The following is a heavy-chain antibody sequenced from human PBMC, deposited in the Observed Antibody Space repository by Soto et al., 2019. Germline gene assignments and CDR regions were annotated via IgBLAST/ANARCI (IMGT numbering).Heavy chain of an antibody. V-gene: IGHV1-3*01. CDR1: GYTFTSYA. D-gene: IGHD3-22*01. Sequence: ASVKVSCKASGYTFTSYAMHWVRQAPGQRLEWMGWINAGNGNTKYSQKFQGRVTITRDTSASTAYMELSSLRSEDTAVYYCARGSRYYYWADYWGQGTLVTVSS. J-gene: IGHJ4*02. CDR3: ARGSRYYYWADY. CDR2: INAGNGNT.